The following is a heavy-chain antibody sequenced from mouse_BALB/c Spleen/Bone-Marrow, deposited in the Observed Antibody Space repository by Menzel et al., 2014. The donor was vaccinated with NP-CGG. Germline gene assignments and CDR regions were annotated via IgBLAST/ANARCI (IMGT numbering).Heavy chain of an antibody. J-gene: IGHJ3*01. CDR1: GYSFTSYP. CDR2: IVPSSAYS. Sequence: QVHLQQAGAELARPGASVRMSCKASGYSFTSYPLHWLKQRPGQGLEWIAHIVPSSAYSNYNQKFKDKATLTADRSSSTAYMQLSSLTSEDTAVYYCALYYYGSSLFAYWGQGTLVRVSA. CDR3: ALYYYGSSLFAY. D-gene: IGHD1-1*01. V-gene: IGHV1-4*01.